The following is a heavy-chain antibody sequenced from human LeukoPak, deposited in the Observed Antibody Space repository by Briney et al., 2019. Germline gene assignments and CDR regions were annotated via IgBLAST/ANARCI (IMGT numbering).Heavy chain of an antibody. J-gene: IGHJ4*02. V-gene: IGHV3-21*01. CDR3: ARAVAAAGTDFDY. Sequence: KPGGSLRLSCAASGFTFSSYSMNWVRQAPGKGLEWVSSIRSSSSYIYYADSVKGRFTISRDNAKNSLYLQMNSLRAEDTAVYYCARAVAAAGTDFDYWGQGTLVTVSS. CDR2: IRSSSSYI. CDR1: GFTFSSYS. D-gene: IGHD6-13*01.